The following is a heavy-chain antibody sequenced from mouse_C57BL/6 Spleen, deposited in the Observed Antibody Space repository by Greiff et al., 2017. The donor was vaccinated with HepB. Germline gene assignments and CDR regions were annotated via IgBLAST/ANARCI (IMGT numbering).Heavy chain of an antibody. Sequence: VQLQQSGTVLARPGASVKMSCKTSGYTFTSYWMHWVKQRPGQGLEWIGATYPGNSDTSYNQKFKGKAKLTAVTSASTAYMELSSLTNEDSAVYYCTVVYGGSYYFDYWGQGTTLTVSS. J-gene: IGHJ2*01. V-gene: IGHV1-5*01. CDR2: TYPGNSDT. D-gene: IGHD1-1*02. CDR3: TVVYGGSYYFDY. CDR1: GYTFTSYW.